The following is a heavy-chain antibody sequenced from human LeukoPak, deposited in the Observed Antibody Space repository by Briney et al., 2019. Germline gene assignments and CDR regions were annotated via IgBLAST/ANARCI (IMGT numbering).Heavy chain of an antibody. J-gene: IGHJ4*02. CDR3: ARSADGSGSYRFDY. CDR2: ISSSSSTI. CDR1: GFTFSSDS. V-gene: IGHV3-48*01. Sequence: GGSLRLSCAASGFTFSSDSINWGRQAPGKGLEWGSYISSSSSTIYYADSVKGRFTISRDNAQNSLYLQMNSLRAEDTAVYYCARSADGSGSYRFDYWGQGTLVTVSS. D-gene: IGHD3-10*01.